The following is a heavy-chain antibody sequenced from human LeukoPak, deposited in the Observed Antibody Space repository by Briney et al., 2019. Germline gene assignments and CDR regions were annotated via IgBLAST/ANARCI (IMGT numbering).Heavy chain of an antibody. CDR1: GFTFSDYY. J-gene: IGHJ4*02. CDR3: ARGPYSYNYDIPVDYFDY. Sequence: GGSLRLSCAASGFTFSDYYMSWIRQAPGMGLEWVSYISSSSSYTNYADSVKGRFTISRDNAKNSLYLQMNSLRAEDTAVYYCARGPYSYNYDIPVDYFDYWGQGTLVTVSS. V-gene: IGHV3-11*06. CDR2: ISSSSSYT. D-gene: IGHD3-9*01.